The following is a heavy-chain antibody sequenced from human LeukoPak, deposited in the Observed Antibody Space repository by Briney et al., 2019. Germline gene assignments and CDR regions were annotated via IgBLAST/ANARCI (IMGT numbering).Heavy chain of an antibody. CDR1: GYSISSGYY. V-gene: IGHV4-38-2*02. CDR3: AKDRGWLHHLYYFDY. J-gene: IGHJ4*02. CDR2: IYHSGST. Sequence: SETLSLTCTVSGYSISSGYYWGWIRQPPGKGLEWIGSIYHSGSTYYNPSLKSRVTISVDTSKNQFSLKLSSVTAADTAVYYCAKDRGWLHHLYYFDYWGQGTLVTVSS. D-gene: IGHD5-24*01.